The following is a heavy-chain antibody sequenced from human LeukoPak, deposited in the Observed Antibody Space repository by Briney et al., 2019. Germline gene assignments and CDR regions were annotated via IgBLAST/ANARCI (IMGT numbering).Heavy chain of an antibody. V-gene: IGHV3-23*01. J-gene: IGHJ4*02. CDR3: AKQSYARSLGE. D-gene: IGHD2-8*01. CDR1: GFPFSDFS. CDR2: TNSVGTST. Sequence: SGGSLRLSCATYGFPFSDFSMSWVRQAPGKGLKWISTTNSVGTSTYYAESVKGRFTISRDNSKNTLYLQMSSLRVEDTAVYYCAKQSYARSLGEGGPGTLVSVSS.